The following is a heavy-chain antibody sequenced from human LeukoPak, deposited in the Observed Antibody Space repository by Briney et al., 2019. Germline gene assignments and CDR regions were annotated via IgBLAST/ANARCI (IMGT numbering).Heavy chain of an antibody. D-gene: IGHD5/OR15-5a*01. V-gene: IGHV3-23*01. CDR3: ARGSTTIDY. J-gene: IGHJ4*02. Sequence: GGSLRFSCAASGFTLSSYAMSWVRQAPGKGLEWVSSIRGSDSSTYYADSVKGRFTISKDNSKNTLSLQMNSLRAEDTAVYYCARGSTTIDYWGQGTLVTVSS. CDR1: GFTLSSYA. CDR2: IRGSDSST.